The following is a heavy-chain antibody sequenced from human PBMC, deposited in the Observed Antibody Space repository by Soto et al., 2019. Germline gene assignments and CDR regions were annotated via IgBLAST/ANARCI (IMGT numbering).Heavy chain of an antibody. V-gene: IGHV3-48*02. D-gene: IGHD5-12*01. Sequence: GGSLRLSCAASGFTFSSYSMNWVRQAPGKGLEWVAYISSSSSTKYYADSVKGRFTISRDNAKNALYLQMNSLRDEDTAVYYCASHLLRLPPWGMDVWGQGTTVTVSS. CDR1: GFTFSSYS. J-gene: IGHJ6*02. CDR2: ISSSSSTK. CDR3: ASHLLRLPPWGMDV.